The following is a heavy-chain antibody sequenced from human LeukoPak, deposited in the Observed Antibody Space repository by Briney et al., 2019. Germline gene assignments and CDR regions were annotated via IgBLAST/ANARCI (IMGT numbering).Heavy chain of an antibody. D-gene: IGHD6-13*01. J-gene: IGHJ4*02. CDR1: GGSFSGYY. V-gene: IGHV4-34*01. CDR2: INHSGST. Sequence: PSETLSLTCAVYGGSFSGYYWSWIRQPPGKGLEWIGEINHSGSTNYNPSLKSRVTISVDTSKNQFSLKLSSVTAADTAVYYCAGIAAAGTSLDYWGQGTLVTVSS. CDR3: AGIAAAGTSLDY.